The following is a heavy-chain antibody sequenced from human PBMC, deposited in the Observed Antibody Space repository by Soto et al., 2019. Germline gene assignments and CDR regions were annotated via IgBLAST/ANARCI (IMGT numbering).Heavy chain of an antibody. Sequence: EVQLVESGGGXXXXGGXXXXSCSGSGFXXXXXAINXXXXXXGXRLEFVSVISIDGGLTYYADSVKGRFTISRDNSKNTVWLQMSSLRAEDTAVYHCLREEYNYGKGVFDYWGQGALVFVSS. D-gene: IGHD1-1*01. V-gene: IGHV3-64D*08. J-gene: IGHJ4*02. CDR3: LREEYNYGKGVFDY. CDR1: GFXXXXXA. CDR2: ISIDGGLT.